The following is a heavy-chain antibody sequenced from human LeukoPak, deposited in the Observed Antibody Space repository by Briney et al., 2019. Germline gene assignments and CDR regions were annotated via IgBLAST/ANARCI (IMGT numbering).Heavy chain of an antibody. CDR3: ATVRGCGGDCYYIDY. V-gene: IGHV3-33*01. CDR2: IWYDGSNK. Sequence: GGSLRLSCAASGFTFRSYGMHWVRQAPGKGLEWVAIIWYDGSNKYYADSVKGRITISRDNSKNTLYLQMNSLRAEDTAVYYCATVRGCGGDCYYIDYWGQGTLVTVSS. CDR1: GFTFRSYG. J-gene: IGHJ4*02. D-gene: IGHD2-21*02.